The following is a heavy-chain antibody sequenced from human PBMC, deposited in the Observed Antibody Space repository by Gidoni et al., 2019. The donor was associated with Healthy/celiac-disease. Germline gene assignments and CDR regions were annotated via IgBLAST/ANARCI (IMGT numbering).Heavy chain of an antibody. CDR3: AKAPYDSSGYYYFDY. J-gene: IGHJ4*02. V-gene: IGHV3-23*01. CDR2: IRGSGGST. Sequence: EVQLLESGGGLVQPGGSLRLSCAASGFTFSSYAMSWVRQAPGKGLGWVSAIRGSGGSTYYADSVKGRFTISRDNSKNTLYLQMNSLRAEDTAVYYCAKAPYDSSGYYYFDYWGQGTLVTVSS. CDR1: GFTFSSYA. D-gene: IGHD3-22*01.